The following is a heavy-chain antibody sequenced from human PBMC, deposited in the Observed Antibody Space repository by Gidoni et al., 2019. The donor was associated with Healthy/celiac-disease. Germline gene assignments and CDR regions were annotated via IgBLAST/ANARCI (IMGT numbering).Heavy chain of an antibody. V-gene: IGHV3-33*01. CDR2: ILSHASNN. D-gene: IGHD6-13*01. Sequence: QVQPVESGGVGGQPGRSLGLPCTAGGFHISSYGMHWVCQAPGKGREEVAVILSHASNNCSAASVKGRFTISRDNSKSTLYLQMNSLRAEDTAVYYCASEPCIAAAGTSGRCYYYYGMDVWGQGTTVTVSS. CDR1: GFHISSYG. CDR3: ASEPCIAAAGTSGRCYYYYGMDV. J-gene: IGHJ6*02.